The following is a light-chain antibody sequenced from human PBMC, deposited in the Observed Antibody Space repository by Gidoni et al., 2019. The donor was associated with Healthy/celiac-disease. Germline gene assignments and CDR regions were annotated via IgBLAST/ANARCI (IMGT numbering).Light chain of an antibody. Sequence: EIVMTQSPATLSVSPGERATLSCRASQTVSSNLAWYQQKPGQAPRLLIYGASTRATGIPARFSGSGSGTEFTLTISILQSEDFAVYYCQQYNNWPPATFGGGTKVEIK. CDR1: QTVSSN. CDR2: GAS. J-gene: IGKJ4*01. V-gene: IGKV3-15*01. CDR3: QQYNNWPPAT.